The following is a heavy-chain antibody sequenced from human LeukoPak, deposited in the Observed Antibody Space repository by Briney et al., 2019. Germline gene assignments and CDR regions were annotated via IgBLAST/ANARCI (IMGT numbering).Heavy chain of an antibody. CDR3: ARGTYYDILTGYFNGDY. CDR1: GFTFSSYA. Sequence: GGSLRLSCAASGFTFSSYAMHWVRQAPGKGLEWVAVISYDGSNKYYADSVKGRFTISRDNSKNTLYLQMNSLRAEDAAVYYCARGTYYDILTGYFNGDYWGQGTLVTVSS. J-gene: IGHJ4*02. V-gene: IGHV3-30-3*01. CDR2: ISYDGSNK. D-gene: IGHD3-9*01.